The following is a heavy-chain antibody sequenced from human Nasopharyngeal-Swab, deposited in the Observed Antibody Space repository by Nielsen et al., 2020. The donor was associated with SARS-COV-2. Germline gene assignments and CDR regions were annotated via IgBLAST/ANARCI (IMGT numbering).Heavy chain of an antibody. D-gene: IGHD3-22*01. CDR3: ATDAPGSGFALDT. CDR2: IWYVGSNK. Sequence: GGSLRLSCAASGFTFSTYAMHWVRQAPGKGLEWVTFIWYVGSNKEYADAVKGRFTISRDNSKNTVFLQMNSLRVEDTAVYYCATDAPGSGFALDTWGQGTMVTVLS. V-gene: IGHV3-30*02. CDR1: GFTFSTYA. J-gene: IGHJ3*02.